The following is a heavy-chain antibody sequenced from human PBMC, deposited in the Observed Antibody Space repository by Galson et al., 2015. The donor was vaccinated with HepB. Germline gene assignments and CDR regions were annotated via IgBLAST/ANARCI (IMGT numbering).Heavy chain of an antibody. CDR3: AKDLSGYWTYDY. Sequence: SLRLSCAASGFSFSSHVMYWVRQTPGKGLEWVAVILHDGTDIRYADSVKGRFTISRDNSKNTLYLQMDSLRAEDTGLYHCAKDLSGYWTYDYWGQGTLVTVSS. V-gene: IGHV3-30-3*02. D-gene: IGHD1-1*01. CDR1: GFSFSSHV. J-gene: IGHJ4*02. CDR2: ILHDGTDI.